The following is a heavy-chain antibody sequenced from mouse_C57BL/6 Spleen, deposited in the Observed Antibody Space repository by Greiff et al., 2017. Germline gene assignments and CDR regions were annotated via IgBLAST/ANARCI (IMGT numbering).Heavy chain of an antibody. CDR1: GYTFTSYW. CDR2: IDPSDSYT. V-gene: IGHV1-59*01. J-gene: IGHJ3*01. D-gene: IGHD1-1*01. Sequence: QVQLQQPGAELVRPGTSVKLSCKASGYTFTSYWMHWVKQRPGQGLEWIGVIDPSDSYTNYNQKFKGKATLTVDTSSSTAYMQLSSLTSEDSAVYYCARDYGSSYVAWFAYWGQGTLVTVSA. CDR3: ARDYGSSYVAWFAY.